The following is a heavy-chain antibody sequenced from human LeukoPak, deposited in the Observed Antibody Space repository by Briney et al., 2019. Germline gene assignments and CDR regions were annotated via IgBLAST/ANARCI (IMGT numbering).Heavy chain of an antibody. CDR1: GFTFSSYG. CDR2: IRYDGSNK. J-gene: IGHJ4*02. D-gene: IGHD3-16*02. CDR3: AKDEAMITFGGVIVRPFDY. Sequence: GGSLRLSCAASGFTFSSYGMHWVRQAPGKGLEWVAFIRYDGSNKYYADSVKGRFTISRDNSKNTLYLQMNSLRAEDTAVYYCAKDEAMITFGGVIVRPFDYWGQGTLVTVSS. V-gene: IGHV3-30*02.